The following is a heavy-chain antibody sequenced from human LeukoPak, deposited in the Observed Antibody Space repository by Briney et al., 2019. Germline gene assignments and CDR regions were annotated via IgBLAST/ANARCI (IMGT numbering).Heavy chain of an antibody. CDR1: GFTFSAYW. V-gene: IGHV3-74*03. CDR2: INSDGSST. D-gene: IGHD2-2*01. CDR3: ARVGSSTSCYGY. Sequence: GGSLRLSCAASGFTFSAYWMHWVRQAPGKGLVWVSRINSDGSSTTYADSVKGRFTISRDSAKGTLYLQMNSLRAEDTAVYYCARVGSSTSCYGYWGQGTLVTVSS. J-gene: IGHJ4*02.